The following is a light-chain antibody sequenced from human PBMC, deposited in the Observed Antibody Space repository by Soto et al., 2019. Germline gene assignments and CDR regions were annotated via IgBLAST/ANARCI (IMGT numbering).Light chain of an antibody. CDR2: TAS. CDR1: QDIAIY. V-gene: IGKV1-9*01. J-gene: IGKJ4*01. Sequence: QLTQSPASLSASVGDRVTFTCRASQDIAIYLAWYQQKPGEAPNLLIPTASTLHGGVPSRFSGSGSGTDFTLTITSLQAEDFATYYCQQTRAYPSTFGGGTKVEIK. CDR3: QQTRAYPST.